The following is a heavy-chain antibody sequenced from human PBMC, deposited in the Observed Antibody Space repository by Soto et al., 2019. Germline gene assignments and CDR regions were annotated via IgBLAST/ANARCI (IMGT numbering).Heavy chain of an antibody. D-gene: IGHD3-16*01. CDR2: ISSDNTGLKK. Sequence: EVRLLESGGDLIQAGGSLRLSCAATGFIVSSNYLSWVRQAAGKGLEWVSVISSDNTGLKKVYADSVKGRFTISRDDSKNILSLQLSNLRAEDTAVYYCALLLGGAAVYWGQGTLVTVSS. V-gene: IGHV3-53*01. CDR3: ALLLGGAAVY. CDR1: GFIVSSNY. J-gene: IGHJ4*02.